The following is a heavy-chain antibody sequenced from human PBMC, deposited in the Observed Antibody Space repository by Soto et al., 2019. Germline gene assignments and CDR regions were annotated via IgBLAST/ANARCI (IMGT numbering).Heavy chain of an antibody. CDR3: ARNYGEYEGVDV. V-gene: IGHV3-33*01. Sequence: QVQLVESGGGVVQPGGSLTLSCVASGFSFRSYGMHWVRQAPGKGLEWLAVIWDDGRTTFYADSVKGRFTISRDNPRKTVSLPMNSLRVEDTAMFYCARNYGEYEGVDVWGQGKVVSVS. CDR2: IWDDGRTT. D-gene: IGHD4-17*01. J-gene: IGHJ3*01. CDR1: GFSFRSYG.